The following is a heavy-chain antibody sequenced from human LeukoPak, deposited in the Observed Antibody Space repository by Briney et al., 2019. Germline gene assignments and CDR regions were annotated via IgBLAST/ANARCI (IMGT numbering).Heavy chain of an antibody. CDR3: AKDRYSTSSTFTVNPFDY. CDR1: GFTFSSYG. CDR2: IRFDGRDK. V-gene: IGHV3-30*02. J-gene: IGHJ4*02. D-gene: IGHD2-2*01. Sequence: GGSLRLSCAASGFTFSSYGMNWVRQAPGKGLEWVAFIRFDGRDKYYADSVKGRFTISRDNSESTLDLQMNSLRVEDTAVYYCAKDRYSTSSTFTVNPFDYWGQGTLVTVSS.